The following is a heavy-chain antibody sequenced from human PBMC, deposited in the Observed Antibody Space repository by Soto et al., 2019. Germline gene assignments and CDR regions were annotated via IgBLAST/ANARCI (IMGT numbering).Heavy chain of an antibody. Sequence: GGSLRLSCAASGFTFSSYSMNWVRQAPGKGLEWVSSISSSSSYIYYADSVKGRFTISRDNAKNSLYLQMNSLRAGDTAVYYCARGRRNAYGDYGDFDYWGQGTLVTVSS. CDR3: ARGRRNAYGDYGDFDY. CDR2: ISSSSSYI. V-gene: IGHV3-21*01. J-gene: IGHJ4*02. CDR1: GFTFSSYS. D-gene: IGHD4-17*01.